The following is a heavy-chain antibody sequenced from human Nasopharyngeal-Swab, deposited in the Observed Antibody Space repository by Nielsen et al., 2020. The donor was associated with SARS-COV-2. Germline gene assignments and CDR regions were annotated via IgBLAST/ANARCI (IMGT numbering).Heavy chain of an antibody. CDR3: ARDLYSGTKPRFWSGYYGYYYGMDV. Sequence: ARQAPGQGAEWMGWINTNTGNPTYAQDFTGRIVITLDTSVSTAYLQISSLKAEDTAAYYCARDLYSGTKPRFWSGYYGYYYGMDVWGQGTTVTVSS. D-gene: IGHD3-3*01. V-gene: IGHV7-4-1*02. J-gene: IGHJ6*02. CDR2: INTNTGNP.